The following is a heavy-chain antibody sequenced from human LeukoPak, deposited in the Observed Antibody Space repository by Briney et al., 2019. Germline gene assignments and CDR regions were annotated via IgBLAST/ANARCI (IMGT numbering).Heavy chain of an antibody. CDR2: INPNSGGT. D-gene: IGHD6-13*01. V-gene: IGHV1-2*02. J-gene: IGHJ4*02. CDR3: ARSPDAAAAEAYYFDY. Sequence: ASVKVSCKASGYTFTSSDINWVRQAAGQGLEWMGWINPNSGGTNYAQKFQGRVTMTRDTSISTAYMELSRLRSDDTAVYYCARSPDAAAAEAYYFDYWGQGTLVTVSS. CDR1: GYTFTSSD.